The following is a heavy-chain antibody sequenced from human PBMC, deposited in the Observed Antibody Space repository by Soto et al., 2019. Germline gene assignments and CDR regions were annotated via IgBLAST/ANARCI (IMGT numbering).Heavy chain of an antibody. Sequence: GGSLRLSCAASGFTFSSYAMSWVRQAPGKGLEWVSAISGSGGSTYYADSVKGRFTISRDNSKNTLYLQMNSLRAEDTAVYYCAKGAGGYPYYYYGMDVWGQGTTVTVSS. CDR3: AKGAGGYPYYYYGMDV. J-gene: IGHJ6*02. D-gene: IGHD3-22*01. V-gene: IGHV3-23*01. CDR2: ISGSGGST. CDR1: GFTFSSYA.